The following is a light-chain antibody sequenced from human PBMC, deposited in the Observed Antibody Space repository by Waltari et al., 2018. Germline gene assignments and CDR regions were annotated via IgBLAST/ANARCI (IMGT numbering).Light chain of an antibody. CDR2: EDT. Sequence: SYELTQPPSVSVSPGQTARITCSGHELPRKYAYWFPQKSGQAPRLVIFEDTKRPSGIPERFSGSSSGTVATLTITGAQVDDEADYYCYSSDSSGRRVFGGGTTVVVL. J-gene: IGLJ1*01. CDR1: ELPRKY. CDR3: YSSDSSGRRV. V-gene: IGLV3-10*01.